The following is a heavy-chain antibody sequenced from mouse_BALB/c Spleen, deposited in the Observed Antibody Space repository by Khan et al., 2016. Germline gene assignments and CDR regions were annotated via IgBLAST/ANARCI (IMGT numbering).Heavy chain of an antibody. J-gene: IGHJ2*01. CDR1: GYTFTTYW. V-gene: IGHV1-87*01. CDR2: IYPGNGDT. CDR3: ARGNSYDDYDY. Sequence: VQLQESGAELARLGASVKLSCKASGYTFTTYWMQWVKQRPGQGLVWIGAIYPGNGDTRNTQKFKGKATLTADNSSSTAYMQLSSLASEDSAVYYCARGNSYDDYDYWGQGTTLTVSS. D-gene: IGHD2-4*01.